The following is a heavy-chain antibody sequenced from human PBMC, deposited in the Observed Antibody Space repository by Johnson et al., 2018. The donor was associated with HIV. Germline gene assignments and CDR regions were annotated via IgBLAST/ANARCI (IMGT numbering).Heavy chain of an antibody. CDR1: GFSFSAYA. D-gene: IGHD2-8*01. Sequence: VQLVESGGGLVQPGGSLRLSCAASGFSFSAYAMTWVRLAPGKGLEWVATLSAGGGTPHYADSVKGRFPISRANFKNTLYLQMNSLRVEDTAVYHCVKDLYCTSGVCRTDAFDIWGQGTMVIASS. CDR2: LSAGGGTP. J-gene: IGHJ3*02. V-gene: IGHV3-23*04. CDR3: VKDLYCTSGVCRTDAFDI.